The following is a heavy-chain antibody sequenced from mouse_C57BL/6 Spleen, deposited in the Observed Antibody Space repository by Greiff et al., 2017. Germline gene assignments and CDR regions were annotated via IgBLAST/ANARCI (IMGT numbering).Heavy chain of an antibody. CDR1: GYTFTSYW. CDR2: INPSNGGT. V-gene: IGHV1-53*01. D-gene: IGHD2-4*01. CDR3: ARYDYDEENAMHY. Sequence: QVQLQQPGTELVKPGASVKLSCKASGYTFTSYWMHWVKQRPGQGLEWIGNINPSNGGTNYNEKFKSKATLTVDKSSSTAYMQLSSLASEDSTVYYCARYDYDEENAMHYWGQGTSVTVSS. J-gene: IGHJ4*01.